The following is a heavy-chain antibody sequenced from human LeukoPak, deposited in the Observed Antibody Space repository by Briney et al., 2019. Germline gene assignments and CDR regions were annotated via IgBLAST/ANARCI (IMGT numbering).Heavy chain of an antibody. CDR2: INPNSGNT. D-gene: IGHD3-22*01. Sequence: ASVKVSCKASGYTFTGYYMHWVRQAPGQGLEWMGWINPNSGNTHYAQKFQDRVTMTRDTSISTAYMELNSLRSDDTAVYYCARDRDDSSGYYRETLFDYWGQGTLVTVSS. CDR1: GYTFTGYY. V-gene: IGHV1-2*02. J-gene: IGHJ4*02. CDR3: ARDRDDSSGYYRETLFDY.